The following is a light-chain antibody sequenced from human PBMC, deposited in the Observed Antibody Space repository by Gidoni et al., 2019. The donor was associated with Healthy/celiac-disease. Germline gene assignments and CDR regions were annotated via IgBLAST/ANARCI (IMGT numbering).Light chain of an antibody. Sequence: EIVMTQSPATLSVSPGERATLSCRARQSVSSNLAWYQQKPGPAPRLLIYGASTRATGIPARFSGSGSGTEFTLTISSLQSEDFAVYYCQQYNNWPWTFGQGTKVEIK. V-gene: IGKV3-15*01. CDR2: GAS. CDR1: QSVSSN. J-gene: IGKJ1*01. CDR3: QQYNNWPWT.